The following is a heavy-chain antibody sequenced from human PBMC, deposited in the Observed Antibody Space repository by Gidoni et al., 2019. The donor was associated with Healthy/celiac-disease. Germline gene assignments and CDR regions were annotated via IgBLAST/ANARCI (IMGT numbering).Heavy chain of an antibody. CDR1: GFTFSSYA. CDR3: AKEGFNYGSGSYPFDY. V-gene: IGHV3-23*01. J-gene: IGHJ4*02. D-gene: IGHD3-10*01. Sequence: EVQLLESGGGLVKPGGSLRLSCAASGFTFSSYAMSWVRQAPGKGLEWVSAISGSGGSTYYADSVKGRFTISRDNSKNTLYLQMNSLRAEDTAVYYCAKEGFNYGSGSYPFDYWGQGTLVTVSS. CDR2: ISGSGGST.